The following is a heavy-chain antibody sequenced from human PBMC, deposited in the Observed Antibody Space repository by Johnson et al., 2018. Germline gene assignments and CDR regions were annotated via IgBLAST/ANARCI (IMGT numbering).Heavy chain of an antibody. Sequence: VQLVQSGGGLVQPGGSLRLSCAASGFTVSSNYMSWVRQAPGKGLEWVSVIYSGGSTYYADSVKGRFTISRDNSKNTLYLKMNSLRAEETAVYYCARDRLEDTAMEFYYYGMDVWGQGTTVTVSS. CDR1: GFTVSSNY. D-gene: IGHD5-18*01. J-gene: IGHJ6*02. V-gene: IGHV3-66*01. CDR3: ARDRLEDTAMEFYYYGMDV. CDR2: IYSGGST.